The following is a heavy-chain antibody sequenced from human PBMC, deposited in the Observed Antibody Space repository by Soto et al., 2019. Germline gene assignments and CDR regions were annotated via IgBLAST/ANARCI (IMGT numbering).Heavy chain of an antibody. CDR2: INPNSGGT. CDR3: ASGGGYCSGGSCEGLDI. J-gene: IGHJ3*02. D-gene: IGHD2-15*01. V-gene: IGHV1-2*04. Sequence: GASVKVSCKASGYTFTGYYMHWVRQAPGQGLEWMGWINPNSGGTNYAQKFQGWVTMTRDTSISTAYMELSRLRSDDTAVYYCASGGGYCSGGSCEGLDIWGQGKMVTVSS. CDR1: GYTFTGYY.